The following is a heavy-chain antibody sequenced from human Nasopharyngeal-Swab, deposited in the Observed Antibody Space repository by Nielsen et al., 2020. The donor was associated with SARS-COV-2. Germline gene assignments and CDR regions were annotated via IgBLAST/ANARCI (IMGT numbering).Heavy chain of an antibody. CDR3: AKGTAWEVGTLDY. V-gene: IGHV3-30*18. J-gene: IGHJ4*02. Sequence: LSLTCAASGFTFSSYGMHWVRQAPGKGLEWVAVISYDGSNKYYADSVKGRFTISRDNSKNTLYLQMNSLRAEDTAVYYCAKGTAWEVGTLDYWGQGTLVTVSS. CDR2: ISYDGSNK. D-gene: IGHD4-23*01. CDR1: GFTFSSYG.